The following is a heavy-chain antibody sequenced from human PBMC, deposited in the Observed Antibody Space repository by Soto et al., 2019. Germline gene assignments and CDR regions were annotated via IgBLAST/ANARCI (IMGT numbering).Heavy chain of an antibody. CDR3: ASPYSGYDSDFDY. Sequence: SVKVSCTASGGTFSSYTISWVRQAPGQGLEWMGRIIPILGIANYAQKFQGRVTITADKSTSTAYMELSSLRSEDTAVYYCASPYSGYDSDFDYWGQGTLVTVSS. J-gene: IGHJ4*02. CDR1: GGTFSSYT. D-gene: IGHD5-12*01. V-gene: IGHV1-69*02. CDR2: IIPILGIA.